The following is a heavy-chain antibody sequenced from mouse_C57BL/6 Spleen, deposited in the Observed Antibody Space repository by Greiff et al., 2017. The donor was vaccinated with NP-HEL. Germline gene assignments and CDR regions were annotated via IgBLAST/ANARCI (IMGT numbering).Heavy chain of an antibody. J-gene: IGHJ1*03. Sequence: VQLQQSGAELVRPGASVKLSCKASGYTFTDYYINWVKQRPGQGLEWIARIYPGSGNTYYNEKFKGKATLTAEKSSSTAYMQLSSLTSEDSAVYFCARSSFTTVVAGDWYFDVWGTGTTVTVSS. CDR3: ARSSFTTVVAGDWYFDV. D-gene: IGHD1-1*01. V-gene: IGHV1-76*01. CDR2: IYPGSGNT. CDR1: GYTFTDYY.